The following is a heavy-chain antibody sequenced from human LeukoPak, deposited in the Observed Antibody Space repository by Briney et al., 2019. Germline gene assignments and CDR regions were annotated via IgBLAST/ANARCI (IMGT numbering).Heavy chain of an antibody. Sequence: DSVKGRFTISRDNAKNSLYLQMDSLRVEDTAVYYCATTLSGWSPPQTSYYSYYMDVWGKGTTVTISS. V-gene: IGHV3-7*01. D-gene: IGHD6-19*01. J-gene: IGHJ6*03. CDR3: ATTLSGWSPPQTSYYSYYMDV.